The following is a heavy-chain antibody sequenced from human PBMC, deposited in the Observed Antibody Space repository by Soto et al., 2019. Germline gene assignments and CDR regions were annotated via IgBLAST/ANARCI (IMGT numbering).Heavy chain of an antibody. CDR2: ISYDGSNK. J-gene: IGHJ6*02. CDR3: ARSRDGYSFYFYYGMDG. Sequence: GSLRLSCAASGFTFSSYAMHWVRQAPGKGLEWVAVISYDGSNKYYADSVKGRFTISRDNSKNTLYLQMNSLRAEDTAVYYCARSRDGYSFYFYYGMDGWGQGTTVTVSS. CDR1: GFTFSSYA. D-gene: IGHD4-4*01. V-gene: IGHV3-30-3*01.